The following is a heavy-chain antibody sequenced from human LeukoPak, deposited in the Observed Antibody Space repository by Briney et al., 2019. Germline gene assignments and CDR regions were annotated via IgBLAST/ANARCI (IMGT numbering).Heavy chain of an antibody. D-gene: IGHD3-3*01. CDR1: IGTFSSYA. CDR3: AGRVTISSWGYYYMDV. CDR2: IIPIFGKA. Sequence: SVKVSCKASIGTFSSYAISWVRQAPGQGLEWMGGIIPIFGKANYAKKFQGRVTITADKSTSTAYMELSSLRSEDTAVYYCAGRVTISSWGYYYMDVWGKGTTVTVSS. J-gene: IGHJ6*03. V-gene: IGHV1-69*06.